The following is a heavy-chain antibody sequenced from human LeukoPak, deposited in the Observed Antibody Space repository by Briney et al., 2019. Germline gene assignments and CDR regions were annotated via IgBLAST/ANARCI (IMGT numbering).Heavy chain of an antibody. CDR1: GGSISSYY. CDR3: ARKVGAPNWYFDL. Sequence: SETLSLTCSVSGGSISSYYWSWIRQSPGKGLEWIGYIYYSGTTNYNPSLKSRVTISVDTSKNQFSLKLNSVTAADTAVYFCARKVGAPNWYFDLWGRGTLVTVSS. V-gene: IGHV4-59*01. CDR2: IYYSGTT. D-gene: IGHD1-26*01. J-gene: IGHJ2*01.